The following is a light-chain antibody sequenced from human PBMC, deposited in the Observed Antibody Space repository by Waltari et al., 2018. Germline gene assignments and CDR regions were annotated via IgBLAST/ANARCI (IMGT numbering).Light chain of an antibody. CDR1: QSVRSN. CDR3: QEYNNWPPTT. J-gene: IGKJ5*01. CDR2: GSS. Sequence: EIVMTPSPATLSVSTGERVTLSCRASQSVRSNVAWYQQKPGQAPRLLIYGSSTRVTGVPARFSGSGSGTEFTLTISSLQSEDFAVYFCQEYNNWPPTTFGQGTRLEIK. V-gene: IGKV3-15*01.